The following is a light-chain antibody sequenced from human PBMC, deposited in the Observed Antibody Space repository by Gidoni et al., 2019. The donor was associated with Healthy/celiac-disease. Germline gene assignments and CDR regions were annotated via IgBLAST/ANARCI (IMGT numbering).Light chain of an antibody. V-gene: IGKV4-1*01. Sequence: DIVMSQSPDTLAVSLGERATIKCKSSKSVFYSSNNKNYLAWYQQKPGQPPKLLIFCASTRESGVPARFSGSGSGTDFTLTISSLQAEDVSVYYCQQYYSTPAITFGQGTRLEIK. J-gene: IGKJ5*01. CDR2: CAS. CDR3: QQYYSTPAIT. CDR1: KSVFYSSNNKNY.